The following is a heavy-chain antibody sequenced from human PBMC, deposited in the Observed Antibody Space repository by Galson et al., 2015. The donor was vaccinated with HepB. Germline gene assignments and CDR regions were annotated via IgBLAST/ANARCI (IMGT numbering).Heavy chain of an antibody. CDR2: ISYDGSNK. Sequence: SLRLSCAASGFTFSSYAMHWVRQAPGKGLEWVAVISYDGSNKYYADSVKGRFTISRDNSKNTLYLQMNSLRAEDTAVYYCASTPLEGFLEWLSDLSLDYWGQGTLVTVSS. D-gene: IGHD3-3*01. J-gene: IGHJ4*02. V-gene: IGHV3-30-3*01. CDR1: GFTFSSYA. CDR3: ASTPLEGFLEWLSDLSLDY.